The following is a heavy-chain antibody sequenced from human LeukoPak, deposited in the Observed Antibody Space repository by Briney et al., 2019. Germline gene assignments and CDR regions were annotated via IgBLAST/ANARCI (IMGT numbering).Heavy chain of an antibody. V-gene: IGHV3-21*04. D-gene: IGHD3-9*01. CDR3: AKPFPGHYDILTGYYAPPDY. Sequence: GGSLRLSYAASGFTFSSYSMNWVRQAPGKGLEWVSSISSSSSYIYYADSVKGRFTISRDNSKNTLYLQMNSLRAEDTAIYYCAKPFPGHYDILTGYYAPPDYWGQGTLVTVSS. CDR2: ISSSSSYI. CDR1: GFTFSSYS. J-gene: IGHJ4*02.